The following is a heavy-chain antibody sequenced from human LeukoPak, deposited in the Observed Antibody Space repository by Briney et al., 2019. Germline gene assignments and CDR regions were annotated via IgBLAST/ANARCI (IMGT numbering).Heavy chain of an antibody. D-gene: IGHD3-22*01. J-gene: IGHJ3*02. CDR3: ARGPYSYDSSGAFDI. V-gene: IGHV4-59*01. Sequence: SETLSLTCTVSGGSISSYYWNWIRQPPGKGLEWIGYIYYSGSTNYNPSLKSRVTISVDTSKNQFSLNLTSVTAADTAVYFCARGPYSYDSSGAFDIWGQGTMVTVSS. CDR2: IYYSGST. CDR1: GGSISSYY.